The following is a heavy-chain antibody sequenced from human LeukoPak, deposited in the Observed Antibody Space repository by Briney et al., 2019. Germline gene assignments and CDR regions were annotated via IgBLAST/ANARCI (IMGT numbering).Heavy chain of an antibody. J-gene: IGHJ4*02. D-gene: IGHD3-10*01. CDR1: GYTFTSYG. Sequence: ASVKVSCKASGYTFTSYGTSWVRQAPGQGLEWMGWISAYNGNTNYAQKVQGRVTMTTDTSTSTAYMELRSLRSDDTAVYYCARDKSGSYYNPVDSFGYWGQGTLVTVSS. V-gene: IGHV1-18*04. CDR2: ISAYNGNT. CDR3: ARDKSGSYYNPVDSFGY.